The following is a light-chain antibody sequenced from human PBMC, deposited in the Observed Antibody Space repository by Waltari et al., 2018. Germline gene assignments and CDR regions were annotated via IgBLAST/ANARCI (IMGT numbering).Light chain of an antibody. V-gene: IGKV3-11*01. CDR2: DAS. CDR3: QQRYNWPVT. J-gene: IGKJ4*01. CDR1: QSLITY. Sequence: EIVSPQSPATLSLSPGRRATLSCRASQSLITYLAWYQQKPGQAPRLLIYDASNRATGIPARFSGSGSGTDFTLTISSLEPEDFAVYYCQQRYNWPVTFGGGTKVEIK.